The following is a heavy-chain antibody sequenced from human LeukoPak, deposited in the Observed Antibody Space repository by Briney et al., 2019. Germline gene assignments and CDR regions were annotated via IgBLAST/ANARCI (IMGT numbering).Heavy chain of an antibody. V-gene: IGHV4-34*01. J-gene: IGHJ1*01. CDR3: ARWWGYCSGGSCYHEYFQH. Sequence: SETLSPTCAVYGGSFSGYYWSWMRQPPGKGLEWIGEINHSGSTNYNPSLKSRVTISVDTSKNQFSLKLSSVTAADTAVYYCARWWGYCSGGSCYHEYFQHWGQGTLVTVSS. D-gene: IGHD2-15*01. CDR2: INHSGST. CDR1: GGSFSGYY.